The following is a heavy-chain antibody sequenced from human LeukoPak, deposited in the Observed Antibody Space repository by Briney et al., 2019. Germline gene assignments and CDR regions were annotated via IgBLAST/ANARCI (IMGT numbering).Heavy chain of an antibody. D-gene: IGHD3-22*01. CDR2: ITGNGGST. Sequence: GGSLRLSCAASGYTFSDSAMTWVRQAPGKGLEWLSTITGNGGSTHYADSVKGRFIISRDNSKNTLYLQMNGLRVEDTAVYYCAKTNYFDSSGSYYFAYWGQGTLVPVSS. J-gene: IGHJ4*02. V-gene: IGHV3-23*01. CDR3: AKTNYFDSSGSYYFAY. CDR1: GYTFSDSA.